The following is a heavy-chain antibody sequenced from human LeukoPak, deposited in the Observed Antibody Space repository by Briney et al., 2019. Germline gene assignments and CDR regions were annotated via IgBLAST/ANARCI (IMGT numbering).Heavy chain of an antibody. CDR2: MHDSGIT. D-gene: IGHD5-24*01. J-gene: IGHJ4*02. CDR3: ATGRDAYKTGY. V-gene: IGHV4-59*01. CDR1: GGSISSYH. Sequence: PSETLSLTCTVSGGSISSYHCSWIRQPPGKGLEWIGYMHDSGITNYNPSLESRVTISVDTSKNRFSLKLNSVTAADTAVYYCATGRDAYKTGYWGQGTLVTVSS.